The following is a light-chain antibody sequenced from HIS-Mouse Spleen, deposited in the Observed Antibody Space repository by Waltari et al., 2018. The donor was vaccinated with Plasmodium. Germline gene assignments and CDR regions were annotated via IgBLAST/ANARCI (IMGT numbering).Light chain of an antibody. CDR1: QDISNY. Sequence: DIQMTQSPSSLSASVGDRVTITCQASQDISNYLNWYQQKPWKAPKLLIYDASNLETGVPSRFSGSGSGTDFTVTISSLQPEDIATYYCQQYDNLPYTFGQGTKLEIK. V-gene: IGKV1-33*01. CDR2: DAS. J-gene: IGKJ2*01. CDR3: QQYDNLPYT.